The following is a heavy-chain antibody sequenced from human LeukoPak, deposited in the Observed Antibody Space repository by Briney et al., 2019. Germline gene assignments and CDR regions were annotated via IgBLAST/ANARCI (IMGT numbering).Heavy chain of an antibody. CDR3: ARSTVTAAPLFY. J-gene: IGHJ4*02. CDR2: IYYSGST. CDR1: GGSISGYH. D-gene: IGHD4-17*01. Sequence: PETLSLTCTVSGGSISGYHWSWIRQPPGKGLEWIGNIYYSGSTNYNPSLKSRVTISVDTSKNQFSLKLSSVTAADTAVYYCARSTVTAAPLFYWGQGTLVTVSS. V-gene: IGHV4-59*01.